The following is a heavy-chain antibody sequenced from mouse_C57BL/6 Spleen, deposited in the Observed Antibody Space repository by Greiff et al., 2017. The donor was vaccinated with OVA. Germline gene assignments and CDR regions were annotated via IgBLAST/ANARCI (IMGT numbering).Heavy chain of an antibody. D-gene: IGHD1-1*01. CDR3: ASYVYYAMDY. CDR1: GFTFRDYG. CDR2: ISSGSSTI. Sequence: EVMLVESGGGLVKPGGSLKLSCAASGFTFRDYGMHWVRQAPEKGLEWVAYISSGSSTIYYADTVKGRFTISRDNAKNTLFLQMTSLRSEDTAMYYCASYVYYAMDYWGQGTSVTVSS. V-gene: IGHV5-17*01. J-gene: IGHJ4*01.